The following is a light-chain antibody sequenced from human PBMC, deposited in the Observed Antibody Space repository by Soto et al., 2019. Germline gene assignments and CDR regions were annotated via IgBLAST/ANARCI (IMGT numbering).Light chain of an antibody. V-gene: IGLV2-14*01. J-gene: IGLJ2*01. CDR2: DVS. CDR3: SSYTSSSSVV. CDR1: SSDVGGYNY. Sequence: QSVLTQPASVSGSPGQSITISCTGTSSDVGGYNYVSWYQQHPGKAPKLMIYDVSNRPSGVSNRFYGSKSGNTASLTISGIQAEDEADYYCSSYTSSSSVVFGGGTTLTVL.